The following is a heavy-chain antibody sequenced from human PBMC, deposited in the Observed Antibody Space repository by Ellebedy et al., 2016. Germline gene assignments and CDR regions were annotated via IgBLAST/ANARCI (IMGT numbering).Heavy chain of an antibody. D-gene: IGHD2-15*01. J-gene: IGHJ6*02. CDR2: MNPNSGKT. Sequence: ASVKVSXKASGYTFTNYDINWVRQATGQGLEWMGWMNPNSGKTGFVQKFQGRVTMTGNTSIGTAYMELSSLRSEDTAVYYCARGGYCNGDSCYTRHYHYGMDVWGQGTTVTVSS. V-gene: IGHV1-8*01. CDR3: ARGGYCNGDSCYTRHYHYGMDV. CDR1: GYTFTNYD.